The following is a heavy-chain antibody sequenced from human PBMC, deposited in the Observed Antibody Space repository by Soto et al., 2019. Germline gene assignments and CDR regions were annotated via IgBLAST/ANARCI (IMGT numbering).Heavy chain of an antibody. CDR1: GFTFSSYA. CDR2: ISAAGGVT. J-gene: IGHJ5*02. Sequence: GGSLRLSCAASGFTFSSYAMSWVRQAPGKGLEWVSFISAAGGVTYYTDSLKGRFTISRDNSKNTLYLQMDGLRAEDTAVYFCAKGLTAAIGRNWFGPWGQGTLVTVSS. V-gene: IGHV3-23*01. CDR3: AKGLTAAIGRNWFGP. D-gene: IGHD2-2*01.